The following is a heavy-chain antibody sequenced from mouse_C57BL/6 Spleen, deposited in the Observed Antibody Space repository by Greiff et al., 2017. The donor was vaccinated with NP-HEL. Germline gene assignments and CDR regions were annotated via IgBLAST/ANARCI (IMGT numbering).Heavy chain of an antibody. Sequence: VQLQQSGPGLVQPSQSLSITCTASGFSLTSYGVHWVRQPPGKGLEWLGVIWSGGSTDYNAAFISRLSISKDNSKSQVFFKMNSLQADDTAIYYCAKTITTVVAPYAMDYWGQGTSVTVSS. D-gene: IGHD1-1*01. CDR1: GFSLTSYG. V-gene: IGHV2-4*01. CDR2: IWSGGST. CDR3: AKTITTVVAPYAMDY. J-gene: IGHJ4*01.